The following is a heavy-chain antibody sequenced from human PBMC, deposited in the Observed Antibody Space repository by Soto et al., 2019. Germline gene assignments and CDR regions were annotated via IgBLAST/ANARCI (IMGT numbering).Heavy chain of an antibody. J-gene: IGHJ6*02. CDR2: INHSGST. Sequence: PSETLSLTCAVYGGSFSGYYWSWIRQPPGKGLEWIGEINHSGSTNYNPSLKSRVSISVDKSKNQFTLKLSSVTAADTAVYYCSRGVWVTVNAKVKEGYGMDVWGQGTTVTVSS. D-gene: IGHD3-16*01. CDR1: GGSFSGYY. V-gene: IGHV4-34*01. CDR3: SRGVWVTVNAKVKEGYGMDV.